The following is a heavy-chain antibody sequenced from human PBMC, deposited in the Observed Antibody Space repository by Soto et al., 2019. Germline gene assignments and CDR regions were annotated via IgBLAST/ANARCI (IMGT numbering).Heavy chain of an antibody. Sequence: QITLKASGPTLVKPTQTLTLTRTLSGFSLSISGGGVGWIRQPPGKALEGLALIYWDDDKRYSPSLKSRLTITKDPSKNQVVLTMTNMDPVDTATYYCAHTYGSGYSWGQGTMVTVSS. V-gene: IGHV2-5*02. CDR3: AHTYGSGYS. D-gene: IGHD3-10*01. CDR2: IYWDDDK. J-gene: IGHJ3*01. CDR1: GFSLSISGGG.